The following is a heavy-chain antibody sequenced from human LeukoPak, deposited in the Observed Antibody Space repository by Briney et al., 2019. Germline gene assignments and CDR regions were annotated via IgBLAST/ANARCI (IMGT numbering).Heavy chain of an antibody. V-gene: IGHV1-2*02. Sequence: ASVKVSFKASGYTFTGYYMHWVRQAPGQGLEWMGWINPNSGGTNYAQKFQGRVTMTRDTSISTAYMELSRLRSDDTAVYYCARDPQTTVTTVHYYYYMDVWGKGTTVTVSS. J-gene: IGHJ6*03. CDR1: GYTFTGYY. CDR2: INPNSGGT. D-gene: IGHD4-11*01. CDR3: ARDPQTTVTTVHYYYYMDV.